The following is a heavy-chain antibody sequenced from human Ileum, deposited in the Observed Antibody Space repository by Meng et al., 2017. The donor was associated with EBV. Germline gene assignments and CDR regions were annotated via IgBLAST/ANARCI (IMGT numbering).Heavy chain of an antibody. J-gene: IGHJ4*02. CDR3: AKATGWDPPYYSDY. D-gene: IGHD6-19*01. V-gene: IGHV3-23*01. CDR2: LNGGGDRT. CDR1: GFAFSGYG. Sequence: GQLLWSGGGLAQPWGSLRLSCVAFGFAFSGYGMSWVRQAPGKGLDWVSTLNGGGDRTFYADTVKGRFTISRDNSKNTLYLQMNCLRAEDTAVYYCAKATGWDPPYYSDYWGQGTLVTVSS.